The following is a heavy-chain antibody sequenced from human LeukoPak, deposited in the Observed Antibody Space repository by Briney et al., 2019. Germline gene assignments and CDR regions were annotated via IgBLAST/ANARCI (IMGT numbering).Heavy chain of an antibody. Sequence: PGGSLRLSCAASGFTFSSYAMSWVRQAPGKGLEWVSAISGSGGSTYYADSVKGRFTISRDNSKNTLFLQMNSLRAEDTAVYYCAKEEGHNYYYYGMDVWGQGTTVTVSS. CDR3: AKEEGHNYYYYGMDV. CDR1: GFTFSSYA. V-gene: IGHV3-23*01. J-gene: IGHJ6*02. CDR2: ISGSGGST.